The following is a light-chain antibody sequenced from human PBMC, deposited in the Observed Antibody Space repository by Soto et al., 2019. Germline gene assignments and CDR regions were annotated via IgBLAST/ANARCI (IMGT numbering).Light chain of an antibody. CDR3: QRYSDWPPWT. Sequence: EIMLTQSPATLSLSQGERATLSCRSSQSVSSYLAWYQQKPGQAPRLLIYDASIRATGIPDRFIGSGSGTEFTLTITSLQSEDFAVYYCQRYSDWPPWTFGQGAKVDIK. CDR2: DAS. V-gene: IGKV3-15*01. J-gene: IGKJ1*01. CDR1: QSVSSY.